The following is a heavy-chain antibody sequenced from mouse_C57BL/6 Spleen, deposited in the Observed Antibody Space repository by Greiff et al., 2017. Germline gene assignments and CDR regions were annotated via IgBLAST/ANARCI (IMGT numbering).Heavy chain of an antibody. CDR2: IYPGDGDT. D-gene: IGHD1-1*01. J-gene: IGHJ2*01. V-gene: IGHV1-80*01. CDR3: AAYYYGSSYYFDY. CDR1: GYAFSSYW. Sequence: VQLQRSGAELVKPGASVKISCKASGYAFSSYWMNWVKQRPGKGLEWIGQIYPGDGDTNYNGKFKGKATLTADKSSSTAYMQLSSLTSEDSAVYFCAAYYYGSSYYFDYWGQGTTLTVSS.